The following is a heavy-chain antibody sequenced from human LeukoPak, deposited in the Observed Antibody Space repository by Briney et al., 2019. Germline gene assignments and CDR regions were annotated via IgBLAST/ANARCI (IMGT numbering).Heavy chain of an antibody. CDR3: ARRPYSGSPNWFDP. CDR1: GGTFSSYA. CDR2: IIPIFGTA. J-gene: IGHJ5*02. D-gene: IGHD1-26*01. Sequence: SVKVSCKASGGTFSSYAISWVRQAPGQGLEWMGGIIPIFGTANYAQKFQGRVTITADESTSTAYMELSSLRSEDTAVYYCARRPYSGSPNWFDPWGQGTLVTVSS. V-gene: IGHV1-69*13.